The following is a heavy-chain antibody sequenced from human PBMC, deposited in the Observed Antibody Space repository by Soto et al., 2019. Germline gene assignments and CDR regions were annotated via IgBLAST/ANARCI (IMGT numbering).Heavy chain of an antibody. V-gene: IGHV1-2*02. CDR2: IKHNSSGR. J-gene: IGHJ6*02. CDR1: GYTYTGYF. CDR3: ARESEAGRFYYYYYGMDV. Sequence: SVHVSRQASGYTYTGYFIHWVRQAPGKGREWMGWIKHNSSGRNYTQKLHGRDTMTRDTSINTDYMELSKLRTDDTAEYYCARESEAGRFYYYYYGMDVWGQGTTVTVSS. D-gene: IGHD6-13*01.